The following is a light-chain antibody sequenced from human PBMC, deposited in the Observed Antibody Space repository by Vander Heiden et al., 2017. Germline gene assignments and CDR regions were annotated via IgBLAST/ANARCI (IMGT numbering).Light chain of an antibody. J-gene: IGKJ4*01. Sequence: EVVLTPSTATLSLSPGESATLSCRASQNVRSYLAWYQQKPGQAPRLLIYDASNRATGIPARFSGSGSGTDFTLTLSSLDPEDFAVYFCQQRVNWPLTFGGGTQVEIK. CDR1: QNVRSY. CDR2: DAS. CDR3: QQRVNWPLT. V-gene: IGKV3-11*01.